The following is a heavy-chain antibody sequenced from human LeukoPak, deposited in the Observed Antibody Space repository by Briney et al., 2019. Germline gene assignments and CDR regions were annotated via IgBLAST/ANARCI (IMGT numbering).Heavy chain of an antibody. Sequence: PGGSLRLSCAASGFTFSSYSMNWVRQAPGKGLEWVSSISSSSNYIYYADSVKGRFTISRDNAKNSLYLQMKSLRAEDTAVYYCARGKTSQNIVTRKTYNWFDPWGQGTLVTVSS. J-gene: IGHJ5*02. CDR2: ISSSSNYI. CDR3: ARGKTSQNIVTRKTYNWFDP. D-gene: IGHD2/OR15-2a*01. V-gene: IGHV3-21*01. CDR1: GFTFSSYS.